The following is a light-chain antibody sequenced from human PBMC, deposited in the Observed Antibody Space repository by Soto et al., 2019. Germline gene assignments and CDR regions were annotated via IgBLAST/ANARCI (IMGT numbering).Light chain of an antibody. Sequence: EIVLTQSPGTLSLSPGERATLSCRASQSVSSSYLAWYQQKPGQAPRLLIYGASSRATGIPDRFSGSGSGTDFPFPTSRREPEDFAVYYCQQYGSSPLTFGGGTKV. CDR1: QSVSSSY. CDR3: QQYGSSPLT. V-gene: IGKV3-20*01. CDR2: GAS. J-gene: IGKJ4*01.